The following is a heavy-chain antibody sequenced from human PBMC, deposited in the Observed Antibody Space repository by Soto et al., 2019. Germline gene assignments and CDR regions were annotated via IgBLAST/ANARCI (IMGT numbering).Heavy chain of an antibody. J-gene: IGHJ4*02. Sequence: PGGSMRLSCAASGFTFNSYGMHWVRQAPGKGLEWVAVIWYDGSNKYYADSVKGRFTISRDNSKNTLYLQMNSLRAEDTAVCYCARDSGVAAKGTADYWGQGTLVTVSS. D-gene: IGHD6-13*01. CDR1: GFTFNSYG. V-gene: IGHV3-33*01. CDR2: IWYDGSNK. CDR3: ARDSGVAAKGTADY.